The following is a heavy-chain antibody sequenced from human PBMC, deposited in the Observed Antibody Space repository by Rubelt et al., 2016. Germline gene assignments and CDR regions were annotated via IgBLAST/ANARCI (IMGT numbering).Heavy chain of an antibody. CDR2: ISAYNGNT. V-gene: IGHV1-18*01. D-gene: IGHD3-10*01. J-gene: IGHJ5*02. CDR1: GYTFTSYG. Sequence: QVQLVQSGAEVKKPGASVKVSCKASGYTFTSYGISWVRQAPGQGLEWMGWISAYNGNTNYAQKYPGRGTMTTVTSRSTAYMELRSRGSDDTAVYYCARCYGSGSYGNWFDPWGQGTLVTVSS. CDR3: ARCYGSGSYGNWFDP.